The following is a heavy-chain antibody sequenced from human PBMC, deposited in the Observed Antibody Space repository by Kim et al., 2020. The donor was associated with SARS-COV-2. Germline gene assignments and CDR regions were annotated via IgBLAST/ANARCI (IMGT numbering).Heavy chain of an antibody. CDR2: IYYSGST. Sequence: SETLSLTCTVSGGSITSYYWSWIRQPPGKGLEWIGYIYYSGSTNYNPSLKSRVTISVDTSKNQFSLRLSSVTAADTAVYYCARVTAGNWFDPWGQGTLVTVSS. V-gene: IGHV4-59*13. D-gene: IGHD6-13*01. CDR3: ARVTAGNWFDP. CDR1: GGSITSYY. J-gene: IGHJ5*02.